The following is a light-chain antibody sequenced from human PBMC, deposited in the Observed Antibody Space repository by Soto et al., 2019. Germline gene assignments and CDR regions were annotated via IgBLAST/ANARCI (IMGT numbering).Light chain of an antibody. J-gene: IGLJ2*01. CDR2: GTT. CDR1: TGAVTSGNY. CDR3: LLYYVGGQLGV. Sequence: QTVVTQEPSLTVSPGGTVTLTCTSSTGAVTSGNYPNWFQQKPGQAPRPLIYGTTSKYSWTPARFSASLLGGKAALTLSGVQPEDEADYYCLLYYVGGQLGVFGGGTKLTVL. V-gene: IGLV7-43*01.